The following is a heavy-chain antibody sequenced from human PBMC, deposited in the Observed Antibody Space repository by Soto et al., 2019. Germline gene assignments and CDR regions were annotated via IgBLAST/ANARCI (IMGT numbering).Heavy chain of an antibody. J-gene: IGHJ4*02. V-gene: IGHV3-53*01. D-gene: IGHD6-13*01. CDR1: GFSVSTSH. CDR3: AKTIRGGYSSSWYYFDY. Sequence: GGSLRLSCAAAGFSVSTSHISWVRQAPGKGLEWVSVIYSGGATHYAVSVKGRFTISRDNAKNTLYLQINSLRAEDTAVYYCAKTIRGGYSSSWYYFDYWGQGTLVTVSS. CDR2: IYSGGAT.